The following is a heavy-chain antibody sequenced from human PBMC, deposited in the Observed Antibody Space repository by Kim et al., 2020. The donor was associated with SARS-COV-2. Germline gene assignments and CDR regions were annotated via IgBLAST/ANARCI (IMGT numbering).Heavy chain of an antibody. V-gene: IGHV3-7*01. Sequence: GGSLRLSCAASGFTFSSYWMTWVRQAPGKGLEWVANIRQDGNQKYYVDSVKGRFTISRDNAKNSLYLQMNSLRAEDTAVYYCARYGARYSSGKDACDIWG. J-gene: IGHJ3*02. CDR1: GFTFSSYW. CDR2: IRQDGNQK. D-gene: IGHD6-19*01. CDR3: ARYGARYSSGKDACDI.